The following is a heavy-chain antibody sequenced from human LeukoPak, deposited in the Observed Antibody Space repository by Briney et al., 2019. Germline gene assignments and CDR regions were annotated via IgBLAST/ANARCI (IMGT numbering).Heavy chain of an antibody. J-gene: IGHJ4*02. Sequence: PGGSLSLTCAASGFTFSSYALNWVRQAPGKGLEWVSGISNSGGSTYYADSGKVRFTISRDNSKNTLYLQMNSLRAEDTAVYYCAKETSSSFDYWGQGTLSTVSS. CDR3: AKETSSSFDY. CDR2: ISNSGGST. V-gene: IGHV3-23*01. D-gene: IGHD6-6*01. CDR1: GFTFSSYA.